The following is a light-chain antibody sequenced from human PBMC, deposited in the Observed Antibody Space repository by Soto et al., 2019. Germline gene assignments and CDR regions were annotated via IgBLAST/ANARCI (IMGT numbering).Light chain of an antibody. Sequence: EIVLTQSPGTLSVSPGERATLSCRASQTISSNYLAWYQQKPGQAPSLLIYGTSRRATGIPDRFSGSGSGTYFTLTISRLEHEDAAIYYCQQYVSWTFGQGTKVEIK. J-gene: IGKJ1*01. CDR3: QQYVSWT. CDR1: QTISSNY. V-gene: IGKV3-20*01. CDR2: GTS.